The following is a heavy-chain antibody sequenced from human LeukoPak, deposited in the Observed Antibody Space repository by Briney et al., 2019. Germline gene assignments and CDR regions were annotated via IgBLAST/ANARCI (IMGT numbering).Heavy chain of an antibody. CDR2: IGIDSGNT. Sequence: PGGSLRLSCAASGFTFSDYSMNWVRQAPGKGLEWLSYIGIDSGNTNYADSVKGRFTISGDKANNSLYLLMNSLRVEDTAVYYCARDYKYAFDNWGQGTLVTVSS. CDR1: GFTFSDYS. J-gene: IGHJ4*02. D-gene: IGHD5-24*01. V-gene: IGHV3-48*01. CDR3: ARDYKYAFDN.